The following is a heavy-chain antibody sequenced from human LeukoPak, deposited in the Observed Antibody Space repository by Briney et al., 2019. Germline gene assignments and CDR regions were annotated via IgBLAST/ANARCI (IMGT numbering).Heavy chain of an antibody. CDR1: GGSISSYY. CDR3: ARDRGYSYTDY. Sequence: PSETLSLTCTVSGGSISSYYWSRIRQPPGKGLEWIGYIYYSGSTNYNPSLKSRVTISVDTSKTQFSLKLSSVTTADTAVYYCARDRGYSYTDYWGQGTLVTVSS. V-gene: IGHV4-59*01. J-gene: IGHJ4*02. CDR2: IYYSGST. D-gene: IGHD5-18*01.